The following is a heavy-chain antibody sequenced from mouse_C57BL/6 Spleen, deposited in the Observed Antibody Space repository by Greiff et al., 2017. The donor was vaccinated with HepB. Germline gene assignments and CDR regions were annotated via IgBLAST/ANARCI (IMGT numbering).Heavy chain of an antibody. CDR1: GYAFSSYW. CDR2: IYPGDGDT. Sequence: VMLVESGAELVKPGASVKISCKASGYAFSSYWMNWVKQRPGKGLEWIGQIYPGDGDTNYNGKFKGKATLTADKSSSTAYMQLSSLTSEDSAVYFCARADYGSSSGYFDVWGTGTTVTVSS. CDR3: ARADYGSSSGYFDV. J-gene: IGHJ1*03. D-gene: IGHD1-1*01. V-gene: IGHV1-80*01.